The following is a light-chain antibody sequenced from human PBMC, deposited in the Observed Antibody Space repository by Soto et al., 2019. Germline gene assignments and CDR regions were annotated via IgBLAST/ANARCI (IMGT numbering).Light chain of an antibody. CDR1: QSISSW. V-gene: IGKV1-5*03. Sequence: MTQSPSTLSASVGDRVTITCRASQSISSWLAXYXXKXGXXXKXXXNKASSLESGVPARFGGSGYGTDFTLTINSLEPEDFVTYYCQQYNSYPWTFGQGNKVDI. CDR2: KAS. J-gene: IGKJ1*01. CDR3: QQYNSYPWT.